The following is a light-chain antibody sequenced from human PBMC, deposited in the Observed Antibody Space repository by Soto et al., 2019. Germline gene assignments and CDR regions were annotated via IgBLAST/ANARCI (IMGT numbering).Light chain of an antibody. V-gene: IGLV2-14*01. CDR2: DVS. CDR3: SSYTSSSTVV. CDR1: SSDVGGYNY. Sequence: QSALTQPASVSGSPGQSITISCTGTSSDVGGYNYVSWYQQHPGKAPKLMIYDVSNRPSGVSNRFSGSKSGNTASLTISGLQAEEEADYYCSSYTSSSTVVFGGGIQLTVL. J-gene: IGLJ2*01.